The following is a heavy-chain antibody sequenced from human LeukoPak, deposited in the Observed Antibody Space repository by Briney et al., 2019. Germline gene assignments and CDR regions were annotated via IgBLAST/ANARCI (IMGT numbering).Heavy chain of an antibody. CDR1: GGSISSYY. CDR2: IYYSGST. J-gene: IGHJ5*02. V-gene: IGHV4-59*01. Sequence: SETLSLTCTVSGGSISSYYWSWIRQPPGKGLEWIGYIYYSGSTNYNPSLKSRVTISVDSSKNQFSLKLNSVTAADTAVYYCARAIQGAWFDPWGQGTLVSVPS. D-gene: IGHD3-16*01. CDR3: ARAIQGAWFDP.